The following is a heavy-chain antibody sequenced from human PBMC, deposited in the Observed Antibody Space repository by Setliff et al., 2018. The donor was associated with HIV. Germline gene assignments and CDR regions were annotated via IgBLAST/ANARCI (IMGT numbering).Heavy chain of an antibody. V-gene: IGHV4-59*11. Sequence: SETLSLTCSVSGGSISSHYWGWIRQPPGRGLEWIGYIMYNEGNNFNPSLKGRVTISVDTSKNELSLRLSSVTAADSAVYYCARVGHTRGYSGYDVYYYYMDVWGEGTTVTVSS. CDR3: ARVGHTRGYSGYDVYYYYMDV. CDR2: IMYNEGN. CDR1: GGSISSHY. D-gene: IGHD5-12*01. J-gene: IGHJ6*03.